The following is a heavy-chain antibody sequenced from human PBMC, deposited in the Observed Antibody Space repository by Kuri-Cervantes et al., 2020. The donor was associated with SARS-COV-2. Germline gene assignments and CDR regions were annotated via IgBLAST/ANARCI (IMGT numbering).Heavy chain of an antibody. Sequence: ESLKISCSVSGGSITSSYWSWLRQPPGKGLEWIGYVYYTESTNYNPSLKSRVSITIDTSKRQFSLKLTSVTAAYTAVYYCARDLAYDSSGYAFDYWGQGTLVTVSS. D-gene: IGHD3-22*01. V-gene: IGHV4-59*01. CDR1: GGSITSSY. CDR3: ARDLAYDSSGYAFDY. J-gene: IGHJ4*02. CDR2: VYYTEST.